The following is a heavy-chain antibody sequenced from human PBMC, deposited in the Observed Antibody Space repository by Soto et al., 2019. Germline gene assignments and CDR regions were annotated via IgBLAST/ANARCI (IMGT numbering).Heavy chain of an antibody. V-gene: IGHV1-18*01. D-gene: IGHD3-3*01. J-gene: IGHJ4*02. CDR3: ARSPLRFLEGLTYYFDY. CDR2: ISAYNGNT. CDR1: GYTFTSYG. Sequence: QVQLVQSGAEVKKPGASVKVSCKASGYTFTSYGISWVRQAPGQGLEWMGWISAYNGNTNYAQKLQGRVTMTTDTSTSTAYMQLRSLRSDDTAVYYCARSPLRFLEGLTYYFDYWGQGTLVTVSS.